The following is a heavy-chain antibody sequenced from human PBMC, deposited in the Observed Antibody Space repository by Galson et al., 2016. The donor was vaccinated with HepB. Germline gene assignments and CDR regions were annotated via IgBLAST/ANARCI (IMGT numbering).Heavy chain of an antibody. CDR2: ISQDGSNK. Sequence: SLRLSCAASGFTFSSYGMHWVRQAPGKGLEWMAVISQDGSNKYYADSVKGRFTISRDTSNNTLYLQMNSLRAEDTAVYYCARASYYYDSSDYRASYYFDYWGQGTLVTVAS. V-gene: IGHV3-30*03. D-gene: IGHD3-22*01. CDR3: ARASYYYDSSDYRASYYFDY. J-gene: IGHJ4*02. CDR1: GFTFSSYG.